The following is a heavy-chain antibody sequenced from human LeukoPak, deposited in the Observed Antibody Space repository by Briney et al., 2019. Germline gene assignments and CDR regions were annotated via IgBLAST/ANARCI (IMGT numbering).Heavy chain of an antibody. J-gene: IGHJ4*02. CDR2: IITDSGNT. V-gene: IGHV1-18*01. D-gene: IGHD3-10*01. CDR1: GYTFTSYG. CDR3: ARGRGRTMIRGVNDY. Sequence: ASVKVSCKASGYTFTSYGISWVRQAPGQGLEWMGRIITDSGNTNYAQKFQGRVTLTTDTSTSTVYMDLRSLRSDDTAVYYCARGRGRTMIRGVNDYWGQGTLVTVSS.